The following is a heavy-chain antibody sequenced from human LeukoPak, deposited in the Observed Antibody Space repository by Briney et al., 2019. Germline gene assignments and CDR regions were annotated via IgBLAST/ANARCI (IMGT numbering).Heavy chain of an antibody. D-gene: IGHD3-22*01. Sequence: GGSLRLSCAASGFTFSSYAMSWVSQPPGKGLEWVSGISGSGDNTYYADSVKGRFTISRDNSKNTLYVQVNSLGTEDTAAYYCAKGSYYDSSGSFYFDYWGQGTLVTVPS. CDR3: AKGSYYDSSGSFYFDY. CDR2: ISGSGDNT. V-gene: IGHV3-23*01. J-gene: IGHJ4*02. CDR1: GFTFSSYA.